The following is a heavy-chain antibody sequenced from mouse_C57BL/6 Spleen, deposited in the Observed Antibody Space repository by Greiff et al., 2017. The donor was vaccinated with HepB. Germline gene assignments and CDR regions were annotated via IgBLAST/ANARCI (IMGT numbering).Heavy chain of an antibody. Sequence: VQLQQSGTELVKPGASVKLSCKASGYTFTSYWMHWVKQRPGQGLEWIGNINPSNGGTNYNEKFKSKATLTVDKSSSTAYMQLSSLTSEDSAGYYCAREEVSTTVVGYFDYWGQGTTLTVSS. CDR1: GYTFTSYW. CDR2: INPSNGGT. J-gene: IGHJ2*01. D-gene: IGHD1-1*01. V-gene: IGHV1-53*01. CDR3: AREEVSTTVVGYFDY.